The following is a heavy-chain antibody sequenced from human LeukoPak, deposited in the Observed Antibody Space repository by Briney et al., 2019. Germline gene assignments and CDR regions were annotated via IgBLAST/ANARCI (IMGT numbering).Heavy chain of an antibody. Sequence: GGSLRLSCAASGLTFTNAWMNWVRQAPGKGLEWVGRIASKTDGGTTDYAAPVQGRFTISRDASKDPLFRQMNSLKTVDPAVYYCTAGIRGDCGEGTLVTVSS. J-gene: IGHJ4*02. CDR2: IASKTDGGTT. D-gene: IGHD6-13*01. CDR3: TAGIRGD. V-gene: IGHV3-15*04. CDR1: GLTFTNAW.